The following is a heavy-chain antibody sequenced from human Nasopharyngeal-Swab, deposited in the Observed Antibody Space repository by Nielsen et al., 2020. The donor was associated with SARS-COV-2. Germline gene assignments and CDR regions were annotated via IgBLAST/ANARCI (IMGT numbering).Heavy chain of an antibody. J-gene: IGHJ4*02. Sequence: WVRQAPGQGLEWMGWINTNTGNPTYAQGFTGRFVFSLDTSVSTAYLQISSLKAEDTAVYYCASYSSSPAVDYWGQGTLVTSPQ. CDR2: INTNTGNP. D-gene: IGHD6-6*01. CDR3: ASYSSSPAVDY. V-gene: IGHV7-4-1*02.